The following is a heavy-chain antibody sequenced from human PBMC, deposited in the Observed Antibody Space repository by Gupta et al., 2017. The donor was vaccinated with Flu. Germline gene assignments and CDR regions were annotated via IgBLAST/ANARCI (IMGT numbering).Heavy chain of an antibody. Sequence: EVQLVGSGGGVVQTGGTRRLSCAPSEFRLSTYWMSWVRQAPGKGLEGVGNIKPDGSESFSVDSMKGRFTISRDNGRNSLYLQMDTLRVEDTAGYYCGRAGHPGAYFNDFWGQGTLVAVSS. D-gene: IGHD7-27*01. J-gene: IGHJ4*02. CDR1: EFRLSTYW. CDR2: IKPDGSES. CDR3: GRAGHPGAYFNDF. V-gene: IGHV3-7*01.